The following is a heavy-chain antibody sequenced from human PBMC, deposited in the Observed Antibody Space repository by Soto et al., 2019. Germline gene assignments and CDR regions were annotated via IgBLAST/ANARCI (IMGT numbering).Heavy chain of an antibody. Sequence: PSETLSLTCGVSDSSINSNYYWLWIRQPPGKGLEWIGAIHHSGTTYYTPSLKSRVTISMDTSKNHFSLRLTSVTAADTAKYYCARGLYGGNFDHWGQGTLVTVSS. CDR2: IHHSGTT. D-gene: IGHD4-17*01. CDR3: ARGLYGGNFDH. CDR1: DSSINSNYY. V-gene: IGHV4-38-2*01. J-gene: IGHJ4*02.